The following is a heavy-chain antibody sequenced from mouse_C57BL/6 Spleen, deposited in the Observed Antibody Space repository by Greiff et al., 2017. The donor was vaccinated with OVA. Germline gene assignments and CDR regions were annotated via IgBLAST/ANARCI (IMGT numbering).Heavy chain of an antibody. CDR1: GYSITSGYY. CDR3: AGRRDFDY. D-gene: IGHD2-12*01. Sequence: VQLQQSGPGLVKPSQSLSLTCSVTGYSITSGYYWNWIRQFPGNKLEWMGYISYDGSNNYNPSLKNRISITRDTSKNQFFLKLNSVTTEDTATYYCAGRRDFDYWGQGTTLTVSS. V-gene: IGHV3-6*01. J-gene: IGHJ2*01. CDR2: ISYDGSN.